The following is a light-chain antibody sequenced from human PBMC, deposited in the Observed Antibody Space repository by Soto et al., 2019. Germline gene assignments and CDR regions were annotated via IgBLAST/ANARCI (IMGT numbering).Light chain of an antibody. V-gene: IGLV2-11*01. J-gene: IGLJ1*01. CDR1: SSDVGAYNY. CDR3: CSYADNYSYV. Sequence: ALTQPRSLSGSPGQSVTISCTGTSSDVGAYNYVSWYQQHPGKAPKLMTYDVSKRPSGVPDRFSGSKSGNTASLTISGLQAEDEADYYCCSYADNYSYVFGTGTKVTVL. CDR2: DVS.